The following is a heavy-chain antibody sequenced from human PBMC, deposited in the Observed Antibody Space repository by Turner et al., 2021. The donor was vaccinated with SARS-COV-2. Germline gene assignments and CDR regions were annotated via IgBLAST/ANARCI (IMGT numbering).Heavy chain of an antibody. D-gene: IGHD5-18*01. CDR2: IYDSGNT. CDR3: ARLMDTAMDYYGMDV. CDR1: GGSTSSRSYY. Sequence: QLQLQESGPGLVKPSETLSLTRTVSGGSTSSRSYYWGRIRQPPEKGLEWNGNIYDSGNTCYHPSLKGRVTISVDTSKNQFSLKLSSVTAADTAVYYCARLMDTAMDYYGMDVWGQGTTVTVSS. J-gene: IGHJ6*02. V-gene: IGHV4-39*01.